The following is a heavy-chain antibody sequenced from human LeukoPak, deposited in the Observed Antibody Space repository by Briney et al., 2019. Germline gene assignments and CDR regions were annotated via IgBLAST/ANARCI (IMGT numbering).Heavy chain of an antibody. CDR1: GFTFSSYS. CDR3: AKERVGAVDY. V-gene: IGHV3-21*01. J-gene: IGHJ4*02. Sequence: GGSLRLSCAASGFTFSSYSMNWVRQAPGKGLEWVSSISSSSSYIYYADSVKGRFTISRDNSKNTLYLQMNSLRAEDTAVYYCAKERVGAVDYWGQGTLVTVSS. D-gene: IGHD1-26*01. CDR2: ISSSSSYI.